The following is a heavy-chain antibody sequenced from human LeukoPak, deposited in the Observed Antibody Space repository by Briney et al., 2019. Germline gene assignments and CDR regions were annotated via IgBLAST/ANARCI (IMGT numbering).Heavy chain of an antibody. CDR1: GGTFSSYA. D-gene: IGHD3-10*01. Sequence: ASVKVSCKASGGTFSSYAISWVRQAPGQGLEWMGRINTNTGNPTYAQGFTGRFVFSLDTSVSTAYLQISSLKAEDTAVYYCASYGSGSYPYYFVYWGQGTLVTVSS. J-gene: IGHJ4*02. CDR2: INTNTGNP. V-gene: IGHV7-4-1*02. CDR3: ASYGSGSYPYYFVY.